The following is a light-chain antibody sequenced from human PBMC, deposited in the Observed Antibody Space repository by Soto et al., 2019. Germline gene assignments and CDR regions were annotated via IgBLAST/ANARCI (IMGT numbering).Light chain of an antibody. Sequence: DIQMTQSPSSLPASVGDRVTLTCRASQSISTYLNWYQQKPGKAPKLLIYAASSLQSGVPSRLSGRGSGTDFTLTISSLPPEEFATYYCPQSYTIPYTFGQGTKLEIK. CDR3: PQSYTIPYT. V-gene: IGKV1-39*01. CDR2: AAS. J-gene: IGKJ2*01. CDR1: QSISTY.